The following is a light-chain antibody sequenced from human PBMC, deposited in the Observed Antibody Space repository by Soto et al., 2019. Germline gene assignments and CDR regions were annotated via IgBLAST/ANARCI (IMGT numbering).Light chain of an antibody. CDR1: SSNIGSNT. J-gene: IGLJ2*01. CDR2: SNN. CDR3: AAWDDSLNVPV. Sequence: QSVLTQPPSASGTPGQRVTISCSGSSSNIGSNTVNWYQQLPGTAPKLLIYSNNRRPSGVPDRFSGSKSGTSASLAISGLQSEDEADYYCAAWDDSLNVPVFGGGTKVTFL. V-gene: IGLV1-44*01.